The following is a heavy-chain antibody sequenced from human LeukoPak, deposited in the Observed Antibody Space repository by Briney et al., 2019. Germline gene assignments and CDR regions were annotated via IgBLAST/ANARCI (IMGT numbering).Heavy chain of an antibody. CDR3: AKGVLDYGDYSWFDP. Sequence: PGGSLRLSCAASGFTFSSYARRWVRQAPGKGLEWVSAISGSGGSTYYADSVKGRFTISRDNSKNTLYLQMNSLRAEDTAVYYCAKGVLDYGDYSWFDPWGQGTLVTVSS. CDR2: ISGSGGST. D-gene: IGHD4-17*01. V-gene: IGHV3-23*01. CDR1: GFTFSSYA. J-gene: IGHJ5*02.